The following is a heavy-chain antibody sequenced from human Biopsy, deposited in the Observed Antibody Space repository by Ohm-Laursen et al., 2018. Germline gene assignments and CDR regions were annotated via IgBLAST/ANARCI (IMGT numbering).Heavy chain of an antibody. D-gene: IGHD1/OR15-1a*01. CDR1: GFTLTDSG. J-gene: IGHJ4*02. Sequence: SLRLSCAASGFTLTDSGMHWVRQAPDKGLEWVALISYDGSYKNYGDSVKGRFTISRYNSKNTLYLQMNSLRPEDTAVYYCAKQEGVAYGNIDYWGQGTRVTVSS. CDR3: AKQEGVAYGNIDY. CDR2: ISYDGSYK. V-gene: IGHV3-30*18.